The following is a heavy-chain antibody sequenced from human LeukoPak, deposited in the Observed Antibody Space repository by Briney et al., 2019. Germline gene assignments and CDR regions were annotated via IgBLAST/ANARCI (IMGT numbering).Heavy chain of an antibody. CDR1: GYTFTGYY. D-gene: IGHD3-9*01. V-gene: IGHV1-18*04. Sequence: ASVKVSCKASGYTFTGYYMHWVRQAPGQGLEWMGWISAYNGNTNYAQKLQGRVTMTTDTSTSTAYMELRSLRSDDTAVYYCARSGDSWKYVLRYFDWLPPSFDYWGQGTLVTVSS. CDR3: ARSGDSWKYVLRYFDWLPPSFDY. CDR2: ISAYNGNT. J-gene: IGHJ4*02.